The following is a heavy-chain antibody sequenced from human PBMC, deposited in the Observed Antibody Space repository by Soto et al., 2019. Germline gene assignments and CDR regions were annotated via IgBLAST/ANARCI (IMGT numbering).Heavy chain of an antibody. D-gene: IGHD1-1*01. V-gene: IGHV1-3*01. CDR1: GYTFTNYA. Sequence: ASVKVSCKASGYTFTNYAMHWVRQAPGQRLEWMGWINAGNGNTKYSQKFQGRVTITRDTSASTAYMELSSLRSEDTAVYYCARGSRHDLPDYRGRRTLVIGSS. CDR2: INAGNGNT. J-gene: IGHJ4*02. CDR3: ARGSRHDLPDY.